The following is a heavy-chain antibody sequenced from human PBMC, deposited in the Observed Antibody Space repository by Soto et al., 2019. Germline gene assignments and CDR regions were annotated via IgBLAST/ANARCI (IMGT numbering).Heavy chain of an antibody. V-gene: IGHV3-15*01. D-gene: IGHD3-3*01. CDR2: IKSKTDGGTT. J-gene: IGHJ5*02. Sequence: EVQLVESGGGLVKPGGSLRLSCAASGFTFINAWMSWVRQAPGKGLEWVGRIKSKTDGGTTDYAAPVTGRFTISRHNSNNALYLRMNTSKPEDAAIYYCTPFYTSEPRARAPGCQGTLVSVSS. CDR1: GFTFINAW. CDR3: TPFYTSEPRARAP.